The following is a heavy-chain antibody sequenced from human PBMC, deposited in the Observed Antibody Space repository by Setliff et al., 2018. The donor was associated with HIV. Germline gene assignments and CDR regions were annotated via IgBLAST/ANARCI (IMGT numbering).Heavy chain of an antibody. CDR3: ARVGVAASYYGTDV. J-gene: IGHJ6*02. CDR1: GGSISSGVYS. Sequence: SETLSLTCAVSGGSISSGVYSWNWIRQPPGKGLEWIGYVYHSGITYYNPSLKSRVTISVDRSKTQFSLKLSSVTAADTAVYYCARVGVAASYYGTDVWGQGTTVTVSS. D-gene: IGHD6-25*01. CDR2: VYHSGIT. V-gene: IGHV4-30-2*01.